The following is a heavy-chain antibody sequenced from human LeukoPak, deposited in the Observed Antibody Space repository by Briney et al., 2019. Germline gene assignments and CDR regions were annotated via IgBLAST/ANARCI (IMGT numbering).Heavy chain of an antibody. J-gene: IGHJ4*02. V-gene: IGHV3-53*05. D-gene: IGHD2-2*01. CDR3: ARPQLRYRSSTSCFYFDY. CDR2: IYSGGST. CDR1: GFTVSSNY. Sequence: GGSLRLSCAASGFTVSSNYMSWVRQAPGKGLEWVSVIYSGGSTYYADSVKGRFTISRDNSKNTLYLQMNSLRAEDTAVYYCARPQLRYRSSTSCFYFDYWGQGTLVTVSS.